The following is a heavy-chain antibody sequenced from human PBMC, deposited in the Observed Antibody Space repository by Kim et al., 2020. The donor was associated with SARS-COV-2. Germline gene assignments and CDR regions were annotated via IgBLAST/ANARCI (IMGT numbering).Heavy chain of an antibody. D-gene: IGHD2-2*01. V-gene: IGHV1-3*01. J-gene: IGHJ4*02. Sequence: KYSPKFQGRVTITRDPSASTAYMELSSLRSEDTAVYYCARGEGAAAYFDYWGQGTLVTVSS. CDR3: ARGEGAAAYFDY.